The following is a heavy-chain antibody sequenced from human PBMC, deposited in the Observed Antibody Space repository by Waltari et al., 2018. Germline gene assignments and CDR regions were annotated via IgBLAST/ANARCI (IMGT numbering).Heavy chain of an antibody. CDR2: MYRGGET. J-gene: IGHJ4*02. V-gene: IGHV3-66*01. Sequence: EVQLVESGGGLVQHGESLRLSCAASGFIGYSHYMSWVRQAPGEGLEWVSVMYRGGETYHTGSVRRRFTICRDNSKNTINMQMNSLRVEDSAVYFCASDSGGGDYDYWGQRTLVTVSS. CDR1: GFIGYSHY. D-gene: IGHD4-17*01. CDR3: ASDSGGGDYDY.